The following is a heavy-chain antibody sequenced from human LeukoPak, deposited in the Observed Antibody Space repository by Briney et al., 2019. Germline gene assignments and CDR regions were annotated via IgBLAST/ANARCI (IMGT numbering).Heavy chain of an antibody. V-gene: IGHV3-23*01. J-gene: IGHJ4*02. D-gene: IGHD6-19*01. CDR2: ISGGNT. Sequence: PGGCLRLSCAASGFSLTNYAMNWVRQTPGKGLEWVSGISGGNTYYADSVRGRFTISRDSSKNTLYLHMDFLRAEDTAVYLCAKDFTTGWSEGYLDYWGQGTLVSVSS. CDR3: AKDFTTGWSEGYLDY. CDR1: GFSLTNYA.